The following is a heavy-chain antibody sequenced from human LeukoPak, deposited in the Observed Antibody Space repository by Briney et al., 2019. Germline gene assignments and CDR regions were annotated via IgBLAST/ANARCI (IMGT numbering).Heavy chain of an antibody. CDR2: INHSGST. J-gene: IGHJ4*02. D-gene: IGHD6-19*01. CDR3: SSQWLLRKYYFDY. Sequence: SETLSLTCAVYGGSFSGYYWSWIRQPPGKGLERIGEINHSGSTNYNPSLKSRVTISVDTSKDQFSLKLSSVTAADTAVYYCSSQWLLRKYYFDYWGQGTLVTVSS. V-gene: IGHV4-34*01. CDR1: GGSFSGYY.